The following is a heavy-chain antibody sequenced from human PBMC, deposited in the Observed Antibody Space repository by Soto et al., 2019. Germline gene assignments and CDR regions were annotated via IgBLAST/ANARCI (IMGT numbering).Heavy chain of an antibody. V-gene: IGHV3-23*01. D-gene: IGHD5-18*01. CDR3: AKGGSNGYSYGTRPPDYFAY. J-gene: IGHJ4*02. Sequence: GGSLRLSCAASGFTFSSYAMSWVRQAPGKGLEWVSAISGSGGSTYYADSVKGRFTISRDNSKNTLYLQMNSLRAEDTAVYYCAKGGSNGYSYGTRPPDYFAYRGQGTLVIVSS. CDR1: GFTFSSYA. CDR2: ISGSGGST.